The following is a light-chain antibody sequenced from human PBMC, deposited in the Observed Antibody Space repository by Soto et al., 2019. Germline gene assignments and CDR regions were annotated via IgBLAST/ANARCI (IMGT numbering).Light chain of an antibody. Sequence: EIVMTQSPATLSVSPGERATLSCRASQSVSSNLAWYQQKPGQTPKLLIYVASTRATGISARFSGSGSGTEFTLTISILQSEDFAVYCWQQYNVWPLTFGGGTKVEFK. J-gene: IGKJ4*01. CDR1: QSVSSN. CDR2: VAS. CDR3: QQYNVWPLT. V-gene: IGKV3-15*01.